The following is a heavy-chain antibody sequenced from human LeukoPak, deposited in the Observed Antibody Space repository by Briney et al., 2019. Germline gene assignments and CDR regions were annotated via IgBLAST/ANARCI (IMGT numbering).Heavy chain of an antibody. CDR1: GFTFSSYD. CDR3: AREAAHCTNGVCPLDY. D-gene: IGHD2-8*01. CDR2: IGIAGDT. Sequence: GGSLRLSCAASGFTFSSYDMHWVRQATGKGLQWVSAIGIAGDTYYLDSVKGRFTISRENAKNSLYLQMNSLRAGDTAVYYCAREAAHCTNGVCPLDYWGQGTLVTVSS. J-gene: IGHJ4*02. V-gene: IGHV3-13*01.